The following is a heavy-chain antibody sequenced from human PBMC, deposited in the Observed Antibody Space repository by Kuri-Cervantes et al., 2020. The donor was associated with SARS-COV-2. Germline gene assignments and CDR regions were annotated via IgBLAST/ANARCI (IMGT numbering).Heavy chain of an antibody. D-gene: IGHD6-19*01. J-gene: IGHJ4*02. CDR3: ARGAPYYIAVAGTNGDYFDY. V-gene: IGHV3-7*01. CDR2: IKQDGSEK. Sequence: GESLKIFCAASGFTFSSYWMSWVRQAPGKGLEWVANIKQDGSEKYYVDSVKGRFTISRDNAKNSLYLQMNSLRAEDTAVYYCARGAPYYIAVAGTNGDYFDYWGQGTLVTVSS. CDR1: GFTFSSYW.